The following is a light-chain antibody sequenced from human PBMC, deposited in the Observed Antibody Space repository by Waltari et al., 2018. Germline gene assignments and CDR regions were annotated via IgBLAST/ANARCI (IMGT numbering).Light chain of an antibody. CDR2: GAS. V-gene: IGKV3-20*01. CDR1: QSVTSSY. Sequence: EIWLTQSPGTPSLSPGEKATPSCRASQSVTSSYLAWYQQKPGPAPRLLISGASSRATGIPDRFSGSGSGTDFTLTISRLEPEDFAVYYCQQYGSSPPYTFGQGTKLEIK. CDR3: QQYGSSPPYT. J-gene: IGKJ2*01.